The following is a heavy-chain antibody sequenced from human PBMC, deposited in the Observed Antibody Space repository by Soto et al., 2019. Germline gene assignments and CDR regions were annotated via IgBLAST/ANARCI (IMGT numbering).Heavy chain of an antibody. J-gene: IGHJ6*02. D-gene: IGHD4-17*01. CDR3: ATMVTTFADGMDV. CDR1: GGSISSYY. CDR2: IYYSGGT. V-gene: IGHV4-59*01. Sequence: SEILSLTCTVSGGSISSYYWCWIRQPPGKGLEWIGYIYYSGGTNYNPSLKSRVTISVDTSKNQFSLKLSSVTAADTAVYYCATMVTTFADGMDVWGQGTRVTVSS.